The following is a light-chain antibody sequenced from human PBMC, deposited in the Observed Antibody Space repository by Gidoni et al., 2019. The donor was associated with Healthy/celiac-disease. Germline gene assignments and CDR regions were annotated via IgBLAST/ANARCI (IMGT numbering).Light chain of an antibody. CDR3: QQYDNLPPRLT. V-gene: IGKV1-33*01. CDR2: DAS. J-gene: IGKJ4*01. CDR1: QDISNY. Sequence: DIQMTQSPSSLSVSVGDRVTITCQASQDISNYLNWYQQKPGKAPKLLIYDASNLETGVPSRFSGSGSGTDFTFTISSLQPEDIATYYCQQYDNLPPRLTFGGGTKVEI.